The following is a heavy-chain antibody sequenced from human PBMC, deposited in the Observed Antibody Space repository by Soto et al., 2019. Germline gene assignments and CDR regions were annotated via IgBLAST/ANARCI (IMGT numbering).Heavy chain of an antibody. CDR3: ARLELRGVIRYGMDV. J-gene: IGHJ6*02. D-gene: IGHD3-10*01. CDR2: ISAYNGNT. Sequence: ASVKVSCKASGYTFTSYGISWVRQAPGQGLEWMGWISAYNGNTNYAQKLQGRVTMTTDTSTSTAYMELRSLRSDDKAVYYCARLELRGVIRYGMDVWGQGTTVTVSS. V-gene: IGHV1-18*01. CDR1: GYTFTSYG.